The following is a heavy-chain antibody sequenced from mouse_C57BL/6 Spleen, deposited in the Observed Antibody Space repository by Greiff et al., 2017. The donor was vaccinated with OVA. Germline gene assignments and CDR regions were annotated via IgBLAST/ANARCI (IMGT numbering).Heavy chain of an antibody. D-gene: IGHD2-2*01. Sequence: EVQLQQSGTVLARPGASVKMSCKTSGYTFTSYWMHWVKQRPGQGLEWIGAIYPGNSDTSYNQKFKGKAKLTAVTSASTAYMELSSLTNEDSAVYYCTGGIYYGYDPYAMDYWGQGTSVTVSS. CDR3: TGGIYYGYDPYAMDY. J-gene: IGHJ4*01. CDR2: IYPGNSDT. V-gene: IGHV1-5*01. CDR1: GYTFTSYW.